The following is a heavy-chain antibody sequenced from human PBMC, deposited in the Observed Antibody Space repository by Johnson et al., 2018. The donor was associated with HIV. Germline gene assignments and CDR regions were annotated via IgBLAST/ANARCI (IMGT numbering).Heavy chain of an antibody. CDR3: ARGRSSSSTAAFDI. V-gene: IGHV3-30*06. D-gene: IGHD6-6*01. Sequence: QVQLVESGGGVVQPGGSLRLSCAASGFTFNLILSHSNTQPCPQLSGCSYDGSNKYYAASVKGRFTISRDNSKNTLYLQMKSLRGEDTAVYSCARGRSSSSTAAFDIWGQGTMVTVSS. J-gene: IGHJ3*02. CDR1: GFTFNL. CDR2: YDGSNK.